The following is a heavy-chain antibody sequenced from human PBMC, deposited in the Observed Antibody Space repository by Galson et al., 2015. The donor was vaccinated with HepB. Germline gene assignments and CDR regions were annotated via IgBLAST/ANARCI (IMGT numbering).Heavy chain of an antibody. Sequence: SVKVSCKASGYTFTSYDINWVRQATGQGLEWMGWMNPNSGNTGYAQKFQGRVTMTRNTSISTAYMELSSLRSEDTAVYYCARGYYDYVWGSYRYTNVVWGQGTLVTVSS. J-gene: IGHJ4*02. V-gene: IGHV1-8*01. D-gene: IGHD3-16*02. CDR2: MNPNSGNT. CDR3: ARGYYDYVWGSYRYTNVV. CDR1: GYTFTSYD.